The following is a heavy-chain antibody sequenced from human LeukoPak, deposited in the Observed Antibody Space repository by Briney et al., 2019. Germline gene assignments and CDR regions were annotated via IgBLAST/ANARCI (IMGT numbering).Heavy chain of an antibody. CDR3: ARVYCSSNSCYEVY. CDR2: IYYSGST. D-gene: IGHD2-2*01. CDR1: GGSISTYY. Sequence: SETLSLTCTVSGGSISTYYWSWIRQPPGKGLEWIGNIYYSGSTNYNPSLKSRVTISLDTSKKQFSLKLSSVTAADTAVYYCARVYCSSNSCYEVYWGQGALVTVSS. V-gene: IGHV4-59*01. J-gene: IGHJ4*02.